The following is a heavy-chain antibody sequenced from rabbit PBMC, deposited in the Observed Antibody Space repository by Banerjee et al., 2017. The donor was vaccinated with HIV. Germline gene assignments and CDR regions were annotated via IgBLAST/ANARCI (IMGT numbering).Heavy chain of an antibody. D-gene: IGHD4-1*01. V-gene: IGHV1S45*01. J-gene: IGHJ4*01. CDR2: IYTGSSGST. CDR1: GLDFSSSYW. CDR3: ARDLAGVTGWNFGL. Sequence: QEQLEESGGGLVKPGGSLTLTCKASGLDFSSSYWICWVRQAPGKGLEWIACIYTGSSGSTYYASWAKGRFTISKTSSTTVTLQMTSLTAADTATYFCARDLAGVTGWNFGLWGQGTLVTVS.